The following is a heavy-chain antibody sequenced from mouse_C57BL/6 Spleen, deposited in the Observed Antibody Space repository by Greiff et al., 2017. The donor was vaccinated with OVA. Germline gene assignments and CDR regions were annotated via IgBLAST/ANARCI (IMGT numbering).Heavy chain of an antibody. CDR2: IYPGSGNT. D-gene: IGHD1-1*01. J-gene: IGHJ1*03. Sequence: QVQLQQSGAELVRPGASVKLSCKASGYTFTDYYINWVKQRPGQGLEWIARIYPGSGNTYYNEKFKGKATLTAEKSSSTAYMQLSSLTSEDSAVYFCARSPLYGSSWYFDVWGTGTTVTVSS. V-gene: IGHV1-76*01. CDR1: GYTFTDYY. CDR3: ARSPLYGSSWYFDV.